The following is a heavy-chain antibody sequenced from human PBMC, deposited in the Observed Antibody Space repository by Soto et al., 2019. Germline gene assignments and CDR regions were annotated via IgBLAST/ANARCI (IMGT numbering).Heavy chain of an antibody. Sequence: QVQLVQSGAEVKKPGSSVKVSCKASGGTFSSYAISWVRQAPGQGLEWMGGIIPIFGTANYAQKFQGRVTITADESTSTAYMELSSLRSEDTAVYYCARGVYDFWSGYYGFGGYYFDYWGQGTLVTVSS. CDR1: GGTFSSYA. CDR2: IIPIFGTA. D-gene: IGHD3-3*01. J-gene: IGHJ4*02. CDR3: ARGVYDFWSGYYGFGGYYFDY. V-gene: IGHV1-69*01.